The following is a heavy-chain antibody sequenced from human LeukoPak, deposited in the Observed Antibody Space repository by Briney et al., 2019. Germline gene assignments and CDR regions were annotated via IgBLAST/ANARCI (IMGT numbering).Heavy chain of an antibody. Sequence: GGSLRLSCTASGFTFGDYAMSWVRQAPGKGLEWVGFIRSKAYGGTTEYAASVKGRFTISRDDSKSIAYLQMNSLKTEDTAVYYCTRVLRSYYDSSGYPFDYWGQGTLVTVSS. CDR2: IRSKAYGGTT. CDR1: GFTFGDYA. V-gene: IGHV3-49*04. J-gene: IGHJ4*02. CDR3: TRVLRSYYDSSGYPFDY. D-gene: IGHD3-22*01.